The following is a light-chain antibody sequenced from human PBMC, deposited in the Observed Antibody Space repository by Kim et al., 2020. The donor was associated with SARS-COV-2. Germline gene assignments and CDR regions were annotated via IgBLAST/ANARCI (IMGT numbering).Light chain of an antibody. CDR3: QQYDNLPYS. CDR2: ATS. V-gene: IGKV1-33*01. J-gene: IGKJ2*03. Sequence: DPLITQSPSSLFASVGDKVTITCQASQDISNSLNWYQQKPGKAPKLLIYATSNLETGVPSRFSGSGSGTDFTLTISSLQPEDIATYYCQQYDNLPYSFGQGTKLEI. CDR1: QDISNS.